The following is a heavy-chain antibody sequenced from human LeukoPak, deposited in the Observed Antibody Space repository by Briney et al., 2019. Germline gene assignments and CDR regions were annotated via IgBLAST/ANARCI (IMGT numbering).Heavy chain of an antibody. V-gene: IGHV1-46*01. D-gene: IGHD2-2*01. J-gene: IGHJ4*02. Sequence: GASVKVSCKASGYTFTSYYMHWVRQAPGQGLEWMGIINPSGGSTSYAQKFQGRVTMTRDTSTSTVYMELSSLRSEDTAVYYCAREAHIVVVPAAFDYWGQGTLVTVSS. CDR1: GYTFTSYY. CDR3: AREAHIVVVPAAFDY. CDR2: INPSGGST.